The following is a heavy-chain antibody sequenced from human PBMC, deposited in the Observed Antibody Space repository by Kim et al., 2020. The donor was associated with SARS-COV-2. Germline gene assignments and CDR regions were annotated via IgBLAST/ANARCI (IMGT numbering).Heavy chain of an antibody. J-gene: IGHJ4*02. V-gene: IGHV1-3*01. D-gene: IGHD3-10*01. CDR1: GYTFTDYT. CDR3: VGGLQGFDY. CDR2: IYAGSGGT. Sequence: ASVKVSCKASGYTFTDYTLQWVRQAPGQRPEWMGWIYAGSGGTKYSQKFQDRVTITTDTSASTAYMDLTSLRSEDTAVYYCVGGLQGFDYWGQGTLVTVSS.